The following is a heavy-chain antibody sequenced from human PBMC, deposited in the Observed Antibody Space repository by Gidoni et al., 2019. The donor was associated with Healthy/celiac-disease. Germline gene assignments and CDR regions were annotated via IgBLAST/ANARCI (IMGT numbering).Heavy chain of an antibody. CDR1: GFTFSSYA. CDR2: SSGSGGST. V-gene: IGHV3-23*01. J-gene: IGHJ4*02. Sequence: EVQLFDSWGGLVQPGGSLRLSCASSGFTFSSYAMSWVRQAPGKGLEWVSASSGSGGSTYYADSVKGRFNISRDKSKNTMYLKMNSLRAEDTAVYYCAKAAYDSSGWGQGTLVTVSS. CDR3: AKAAYDSSG. D-gene: IGHD3-22*01.